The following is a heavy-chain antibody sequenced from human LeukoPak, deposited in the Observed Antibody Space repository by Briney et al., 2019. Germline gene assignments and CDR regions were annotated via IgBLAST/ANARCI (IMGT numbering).Heavy chain of an antibody. CDR3: ARGRSYGSGSYRVDY. V-gene: IGHV4-34*01. D-gene: IGHD3-10*01. CDR1: GGSFSGYY. J-gene: IGHJ4*02. CDR2: INHSGST. Sequence: SETLSLTCAVYGGSFSGYYWSWIRQPPGKGLEWIGEINHSGSTNYNPSLKSRVTISVDTSKNQFSLKLGSVTAADTAVYYCARGRSYGSGSYRVDYWGQGTLVTVSS.